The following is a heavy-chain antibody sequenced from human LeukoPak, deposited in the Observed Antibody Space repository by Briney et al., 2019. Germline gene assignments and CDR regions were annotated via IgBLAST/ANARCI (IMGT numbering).Heavy chain of an antibody. V-gene: IGHV1-18*01. CDR1: GYTFTING. J-gene: IGHJ4*02. CDR3: ARAPDYYYDSSGRRFDY. Sequence: GASVKDSCKAPGYTFTINGISGGRQAPGQGLEWMLRISAYNGDTNYAQKLQGRVTMTTDTSTSTAYMELRSLRSDDTAVYYCARAPDYYYDSSGRRFDYWGQGTLVTVSS. CDR2: ISAYNGDT. D-gene: IGHD3-22*01.